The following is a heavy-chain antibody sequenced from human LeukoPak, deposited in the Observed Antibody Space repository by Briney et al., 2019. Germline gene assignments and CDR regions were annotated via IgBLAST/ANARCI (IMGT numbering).Heavy chain of an antibody. CDR3: ARAGPSGYYYDTWFDP. J-gene: IGHJ5*02. CDR2: ASYSGNT. D-gene: IGHD3-22*01. CDR1: GASISSSTYY. Sequence: PSETLSLTCTVSGASISSSTYYWGWIRQPPGKGLEWIGSASYSGNTYYNPSLKSRVTISVDTSKNQFSLKLSSVTAADTAVYYCARAGPSGYYYDTWFDPWGQGTLVTVSS. V-gene: IGHV4-39*07.